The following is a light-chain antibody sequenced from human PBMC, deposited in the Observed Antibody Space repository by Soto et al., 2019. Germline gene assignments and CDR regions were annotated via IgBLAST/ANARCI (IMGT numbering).Light chain of an antibody. V-gene: IGLV1-40*01. CDR1: SSNIGEGYD. CDR3: QSYDSSLSALV. CDR2: ANS. Sequence: QSVLTQPPSVSGAPGQRVTISCTGSSSNIGEGYDVQWYQQLPGTAPKLLISANSKRPSGVPDRISGSKSGTSASLAITGLQAEDEADYYCQSYDSSLSALVFGTGTQLTVL. J-gene: IGLJ7*01.